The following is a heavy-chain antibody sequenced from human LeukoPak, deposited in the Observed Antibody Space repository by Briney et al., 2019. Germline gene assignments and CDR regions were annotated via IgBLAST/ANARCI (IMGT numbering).Heavy chain of an antibody. V-gene: IGHV3-11*04. CDR2: ISSSGSTI. J-gene: IGHJ4*02. Sequence: GGSLRLSCAASGFTFSDYYMNWVRQAPGKGLEWVSYISSSGSTIYYAESVKGRFTVSRDNAKNSPFLQMNSLSAEDTAVYYCARGGGSYPFDYWGQGTLVTVSS. CDR1: GFTFSDYY. D-gene: IGHD1-26*01. CDR3: ARGGGSYPFDY.